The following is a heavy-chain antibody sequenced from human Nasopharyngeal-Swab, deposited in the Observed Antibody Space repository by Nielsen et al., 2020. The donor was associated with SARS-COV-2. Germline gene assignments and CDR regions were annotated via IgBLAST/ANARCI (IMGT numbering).Heavy chain of an antibody. CDR3: ARDNQGDGYPFDY. CDR1: GGILSRYS. CDR2: IMPIVEIV. J-gene: IGHJ4*02. Sequence: SVKVSCKASGGILSRYSISWVRQAPGQGLEWMGRIMPIVEIVHYAQKFQGRVTITADKSRSAVNMELTGLRSEDTAVYYCARDNQGDGYPFDYWGQGTLVTVSS. D-gene: IGHD5-24*01. V-gene: IGHV1-69*04.